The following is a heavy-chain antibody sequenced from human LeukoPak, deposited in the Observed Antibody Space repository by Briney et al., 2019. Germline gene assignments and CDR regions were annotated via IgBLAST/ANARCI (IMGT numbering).Heavy chain of an antibody. CDR1: GGSISSYY. CDR2: IYDSGST. CDR3: ARADDYGSGSYVYMDV. J-gene: IGHJ6*03. Sequence: SETLSLTCTVSGGSISSYYWSWIRQSPGKGLERIGYIYDSGSTKYNPSLKSRVTISVDTSKKQVSLKVSSVTAADTAVYYCARADDYGSGSYVYMDVWGKGTTVTVSS. D-gene: IGHD3-10*01. V-gene: IGHV4-59*01.